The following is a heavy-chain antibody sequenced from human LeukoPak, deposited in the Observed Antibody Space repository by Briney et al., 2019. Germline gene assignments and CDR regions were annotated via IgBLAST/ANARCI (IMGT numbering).Heavy chain of an antibody. CDR1: GFTFSSYA. D-gene: IGHD6-13*01. V-gene: IGHV3-30-3*01. Sequence: QPGGSLRLSCAASGFTFSSYAMHWVRQAPGKGLEWVAVISYDGSNKYYADSVKGRFTISRDDSKNTLYLQMNSLRAEDTAVYYCKRSSSYGMDVWGQGTTVTVSS. CDR2: ISYDGSNK. CDR3: KRSSSYGMDV. J-gene: IGHJ6*02.